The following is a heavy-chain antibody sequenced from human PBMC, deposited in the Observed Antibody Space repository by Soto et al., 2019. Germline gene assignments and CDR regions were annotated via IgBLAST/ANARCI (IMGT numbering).Heavy chain of an antibody. Sequence: WTWMRQPPGKGLEWIGYINYSGSTSHNPSLKGRVAISVDTSKKQFSLKVSSVTAADTAVYYCARDGDTSGYYYFDYWGQGTLVTVSS. V-gene: IGHV4-59*01. CDR2: INYSGST. D-gene: IGHD3-22*01. CDR3: ARDGDTSGYYYFDY. J-gene: IGHJ4*02.